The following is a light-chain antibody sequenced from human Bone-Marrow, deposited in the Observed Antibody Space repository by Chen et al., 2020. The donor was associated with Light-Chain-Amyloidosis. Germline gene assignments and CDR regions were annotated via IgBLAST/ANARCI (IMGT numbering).Light chain of an antibody. CDR3: QSADSSGTYEVI. CDR2: RDT. Sequence: SYELTQPPSASVSPGQTARIPCSGDDFPTKYAYWYQQKPGQAPVLVIHRDTERPSGISERFSGSSSGTTATLTISGVQAEDEADYHCQSADSSGTYEVIFGGGTKLTVL. J-gene: IGLJ2*01. V-gene: IGLV3-25*03. CDR1: DFPTKY.